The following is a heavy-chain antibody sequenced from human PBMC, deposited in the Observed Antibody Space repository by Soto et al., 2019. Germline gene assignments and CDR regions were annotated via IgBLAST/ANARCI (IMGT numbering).Heavy chain of an antibody. Sequence: PGGSLRLSCAASGFTFSNYWMSWVRQAPGKGLEWVSYISSSSSTIYYADSVKGRFTISRDNAKNSLYLQMNSLRAEDTAVYYCARALTQRYCSSTSCYVDAFDIWGQGTMVTVSS. CDR3: ARALTQRYCSSTSCYVDAFDI. V-gene: IGHV3-48*01. D-gene: IGHD2-2*01. CDR1: GFTFSNYW. CDR2: ISSSSSTI. J-gene: IGHJ3*02.